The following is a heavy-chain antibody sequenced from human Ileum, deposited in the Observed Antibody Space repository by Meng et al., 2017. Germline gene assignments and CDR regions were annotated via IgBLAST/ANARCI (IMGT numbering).Heavy chain of an antibody. D-gene: IGHD3-9*01. CDR2: IISTTGIA. V-gene: IGHV1-69*02. Sequence: SVKVSCKASGGTFSSYSINWVRQAPGQAPEWMGRIISTTGIAMYSRKFQGRVTITADTSTNTAYMEMSSLRIDDTAVFYCARGSYDILTGLEYWGQGTVVTVSS. CDR3: ARGSYDILTGLEY. J-gene: IGHJ4*02. CDR1: GGTFSSYS.